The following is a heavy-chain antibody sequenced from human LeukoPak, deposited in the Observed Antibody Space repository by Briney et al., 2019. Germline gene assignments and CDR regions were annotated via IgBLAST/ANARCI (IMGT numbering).Heavy chain of an antibody. CDR3: ARGPYDILTGYYLNY. Sequence: GGSLRLSCAASGFTFSSYSMNWLRQAPGKGLEWVSSISSSSSYIYYADSVKGRFTISRDNAKNSLYLQMNSLRAEDTAVYYCARGPYDILTGYYLNYWGQGTLATVSS. CDR2: ISSSSSYI. CDR1: GFTFSSYS. J-gene: IGHJ4*02. D-gene: IGHD3-9*01. V-gene: IGHV3-21*01.